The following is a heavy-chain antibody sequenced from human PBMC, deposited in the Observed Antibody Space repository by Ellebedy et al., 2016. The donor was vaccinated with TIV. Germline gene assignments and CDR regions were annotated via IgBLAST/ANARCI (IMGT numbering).Heavy chain of an antibody. Sequence: GGSLRLSCAASGFTFSDHYMDWVRQAPGKGLEWVGRSRNKVKSYTTEYAATVKGRFTISRDDSKNSVYLQMNSLKTEDTAVYYCARHPSVAGPGDVWGLGTTVTVSS. CDR2: SRNKVKSYTT. D-gene: IGHD6-19*01. J-gene: IGHJ6*02. CDR1: GFTFSDHY. V-gene: IGHV3-72*01. CDR3: ARHPSVAGPGDV.